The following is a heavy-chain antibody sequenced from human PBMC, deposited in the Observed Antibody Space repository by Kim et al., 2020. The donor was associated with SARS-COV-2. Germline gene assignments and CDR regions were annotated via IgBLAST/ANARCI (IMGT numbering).Heavy chain of an antibody. Sequence: GGSLRLSCAASGFTFSNALMSWVRQAPGKGLEWVGRIKSKTDGGTTDYAAPVKGRFTISRDDSKNTLYLQMNSLKTEDTAVYYCTTGWVFGVAPITFDYWGQGTLVTVSS. V-gene: IGHV3-15*01. CDR1: GFTFSNAL. D-gene: IGHD3-3*01. J-gene: IGHJ4*02. CDR3: TTGWVFGVAPITFDY. CDR2: IKSKTDGGTT.